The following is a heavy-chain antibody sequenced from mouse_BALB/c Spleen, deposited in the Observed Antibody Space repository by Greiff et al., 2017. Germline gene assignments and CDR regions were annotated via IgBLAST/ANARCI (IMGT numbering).Heavy chain of an antibody. CDR1: GFNIKDTY. D-gene: IGHD2-4*01. V-gene: IGHV14-3*02. J-gene: IGHJ4*01. CDR3: ARVNYDLSPIAMDY. CDR2: IDPANDNT. Sequence: EVQLQQSGAELVKPGASVKLSCTASGFNIKDTYMHWVKQRPEQGLEWIGKIDPANDNTKYDPKFQGKATVTADTSSNTAYLQLSSLTSEDTAVYYCARVNYDLSPIAMDYWGQGTSVTVSS.